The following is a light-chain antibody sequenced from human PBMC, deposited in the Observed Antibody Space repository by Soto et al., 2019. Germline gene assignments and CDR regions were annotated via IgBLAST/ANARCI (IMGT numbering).Light chain of an antibody. J-gene: IGLJ3*02. CDR1: SGDVGGYNY. V-gene: IGLV2-14*01. CDR2: EVT. Sequence: QSALTQPASVSGSPGQSITISCTGTSGDVGGYNYLSWYQQSSGKAPKLIIYEVTNRPSGVSNRFSGSRSGNTASLTISGLQAEDEADYYCSSYTSSSLWVFGGGTKVTVL. CDR3: SSYTSSSLWV.